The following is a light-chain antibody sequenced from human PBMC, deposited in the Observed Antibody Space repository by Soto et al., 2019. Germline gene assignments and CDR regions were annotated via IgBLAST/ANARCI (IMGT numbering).Light chain of an antibody. CDR3: QQYRNWPPTLT. CDR1: QDIVTN. Sequence: VMPQSLLPVSWSPVEIAPLSARPSQDIVTNVAWYQQRPGQAPRPLLHDASATATDIPAPFSGSGSGTEFTLTIRGLQSAASALSSCQQYRNWPPTLTCGRGTTVDIK. CDR2: DAS. J-gene: IGKJ4*01. V-gene: IGKV3-15*01.